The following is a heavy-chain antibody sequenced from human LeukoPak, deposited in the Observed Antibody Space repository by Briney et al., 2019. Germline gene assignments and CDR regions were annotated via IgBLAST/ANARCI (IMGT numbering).Heavy chain of an antibody. CDR3: ARATWYDFWSGYPHPPGYYYMDV. J-gene: IGHJ6*03. Sequence: GASVKVSCKASGYTFTSYAMNWVRQAPGQGLEWMGWINTNTGNPTYAQGFTGRFVFSLDTSVSTAYLQISSLKAEDTAVYYCARATWYDFWSGYPHPPGYYYMDVWGKGTTVTVSS. CDR2: INTNTGNP. D-gene: IGHD3-3*01. V-gene: IGHV7-4-1*02. CDR1: GYTFTSYA.